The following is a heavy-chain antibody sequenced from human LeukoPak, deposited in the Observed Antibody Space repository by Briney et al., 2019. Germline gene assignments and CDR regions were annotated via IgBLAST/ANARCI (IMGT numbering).Heavy chain of an antibody. CDR1: GYTFSDYG. Sequence: ASVTVSCKASGYTFSDYGITWARQAPGQGLEWMGWISASDGTTNYAQKVQGRVTMTTDTYTSTAYMELRSLTSDDTAVYYCARCGAAVTTHFSHWGQGTLVTVSS. CDR3: ARCGAAVTTHFSH. J-gene: IGHJ4*02. CDR2: ISASDGTT. D-gene: IGHD4-17*01. V-gene: IGHV1-18*01.